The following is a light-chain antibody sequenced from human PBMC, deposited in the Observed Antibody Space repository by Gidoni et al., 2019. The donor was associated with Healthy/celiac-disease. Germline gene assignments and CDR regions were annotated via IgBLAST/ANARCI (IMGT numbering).Light chain of an antibody. J-gene: IGKJ2*02. CDR2: AAS. CDR1: QSISSY. CDR3: QQSYSTPGT. Sequence: DIQMTHSPSSLSASVGDRVTITCRASQSISSYLNWYQQKPGKAPKLLIYAASSLQSGVPSRFSGSGSRTDFTLTISSLQPEDFATYYCQQSYSTPGTFGQGTKLEIK. V-gene: IGKV1-39*01.